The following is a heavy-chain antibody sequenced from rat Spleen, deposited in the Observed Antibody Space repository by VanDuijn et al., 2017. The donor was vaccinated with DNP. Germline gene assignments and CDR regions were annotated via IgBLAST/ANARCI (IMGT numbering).Heavy chain of an antibody. CDR2: IWTGGST. V-gene: IGHV2-43*01. CDR1: GFSLTSYH. Sequence: QVQLKESGPGLVQPSQTLSLTCTVSGFSLTSYHVSWVRQPPGKGLEWVGVIWTGGSTAYNSLLESRLSISRDTSRSQVFLKMNSLQTEDTAIYFCARDGTNWGQGVMVTVSS. J-gene: IGHJ2*01. CDR3: ARDGTN. D-gene: IGHD5-1*01.